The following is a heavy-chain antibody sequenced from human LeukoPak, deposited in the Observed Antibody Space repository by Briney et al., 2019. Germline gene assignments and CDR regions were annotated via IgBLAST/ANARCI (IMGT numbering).Heavy chain of an antibody. V-gene: IGHV4-39*07. D-gene: IGHD5-18*01. Sequence: SETLSLTCTVSGGSISSSSYYWGWIRQPPGKGLEWIGSIYYSGSTYYNPSLKSRVTISVDTSKNQFSLKLSSVTAADTAVYYCARGDLQLWHIDYWGQGTLVTVSS. CDR2: IYYSGST. J-gene: IGHJ4*02. CDR3: ARGDLQLWHIDY. CDR1: GGSISSSSYY.